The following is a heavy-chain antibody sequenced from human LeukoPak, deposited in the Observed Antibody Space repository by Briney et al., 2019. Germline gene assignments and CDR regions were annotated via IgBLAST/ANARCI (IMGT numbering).Heavy chain of an antibody. Sequence: GGSLRLSCAASGFTFSSYAMSWVRRAPGKGLEWVSAISGSGGSTYYADSVKGRFTISRDNSKNTLYLQMNSLRAEDTAVYYCAKYWYEIRSYFDYWGQGTLVTVSS. J-gene: IGHJ4*02. CDR2: ISGSGGST. CDR3: AKYWYEIRSYFDY. V-gene: IGHV3-23*01. CDR1: GFTFSSYA. D-gene: IGHD3-9*01.